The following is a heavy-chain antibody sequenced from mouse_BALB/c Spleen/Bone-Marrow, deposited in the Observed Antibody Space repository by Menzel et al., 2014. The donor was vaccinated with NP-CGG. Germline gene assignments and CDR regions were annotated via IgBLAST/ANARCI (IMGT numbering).Heavy chain of an antibody. J-gene: IGHJ4*01. CDR1: GFTFTDYY. CDR2: IRNKANGYPT. Sequence: EVHLVASGGGLVQPGSSLSLSCATSGFTFTDYYMNCVRQPPGKALEWLGFIRNKANGYPTEFSASVKGRFTISRDNSQSILYLQMNTLRAEDRATYYGERYEGYSDNAMDYWGQGTSVTVSS. V-gene: IGHV7-3*02. D-gene: IGHD2-3*01. CDR3: ERYEGYSDNAMDY.